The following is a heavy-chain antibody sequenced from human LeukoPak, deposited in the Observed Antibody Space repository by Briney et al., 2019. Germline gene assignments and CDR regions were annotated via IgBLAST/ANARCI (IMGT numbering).Heavy chain of an antibody. CDR2: MSVYSGNV. J-gene: IGHJ4*02. CDR1: GYIFPNYG. V-gene: IGHV1-18*01. CDR3: ARDPGVGPLND. Sequence: ASVKVSCKASGYIFPNYGIAWVRQAPGQGLEWMGWMSVYSGNVKYAPRLHGRVTMTADTSTNTAYMELRSLRSDDTGVYFCARDPGVGPLNDWGQGTLVIVSS.